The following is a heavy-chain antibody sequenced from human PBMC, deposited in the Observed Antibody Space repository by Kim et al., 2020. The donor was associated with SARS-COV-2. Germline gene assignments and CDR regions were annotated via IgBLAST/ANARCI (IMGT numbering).Heavy chain of an antibody. Sequence: SVKVSCKASGGTFSSYAISWVRQAPGQGLEWMGGIIPIFGTANYAQKFQGRVTITADESTSTAYMELSSLRSEDTAVYYCAIGAADYVLLGGDYWGQGTLVTVSS. V-gene: IGHV1-69*13. CDR1: GGTFSSYA. CDR3: AIGAADYVLLGGDY. D-gene: IGHD4-17*01. CDR2: IIPIFGTA. J-gene: IGHJ4*02.